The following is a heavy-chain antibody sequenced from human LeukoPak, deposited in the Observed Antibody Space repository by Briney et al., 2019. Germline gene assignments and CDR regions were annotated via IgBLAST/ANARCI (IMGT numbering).Heavy chain of an antibody. Sequence: GGSLRLSCAASGFSFSTYSMNWVRQAPGKGLEWVSSISSSRSYIYYADSVKGRFTISRDNAKNSLSLQLNSLRAEDTAVYYCARDRTPYYDSTDYWGQGTLVTVSS. CDR1: GFSFSTYS. CDR3: ARDRTPYYDSTDY. V-gene: IGHV3-21*01. CDR2: ISSSRSYI. D-gene: IGHD3-22*01. J-gene: IGHJ4*02.